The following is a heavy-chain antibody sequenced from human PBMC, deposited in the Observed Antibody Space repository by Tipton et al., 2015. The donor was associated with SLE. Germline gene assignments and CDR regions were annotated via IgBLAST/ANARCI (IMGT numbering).Heavy chain of an antibody. CDR2: INHSGRT. Sequence: LRLSCAVYGGSFSGYYWSWIRQPPGKGLEWIGEINHSGRTNYNPSLKSRVTISVDTSKNQFSLKLSSVTAADTAVYYCARESSRGAFDIWGQGTMVTVSS. CDR1: GGSFSGYY. CDR3: ARESSRGAFDI. J-gene: IGHJ3*02. D-gene: IGHD6-13*01. V-gene: IGHV4-34*01.